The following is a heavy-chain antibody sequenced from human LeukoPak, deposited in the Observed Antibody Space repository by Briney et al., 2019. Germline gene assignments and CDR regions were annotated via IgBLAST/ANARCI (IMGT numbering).Heavy chain of an antibody. V-gene: IGHV3-53*01. D-gene: IGHD3-22*01. Sequence: PGGSLRLSCAASGFTFSTYWMRWVRQAPGKGLEWVSVIYSGGSTYYADSVKGRFTISRDNSKNTLYLQMNSLRAKDTAVYYCARDDSSGYYHDYWGQGTLVTVSS. CDR3: ARDDSSGYYHDY. CDR1: GFTFSTYW. J-gene: IGHJ4*02. CDR2: IYSGGST.